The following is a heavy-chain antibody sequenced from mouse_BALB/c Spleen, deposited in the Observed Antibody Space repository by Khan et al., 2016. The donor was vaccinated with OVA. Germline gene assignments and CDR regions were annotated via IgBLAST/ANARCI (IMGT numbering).Heavy chain of an antibody. V-gene: IGHV1S135*01. CDR2: IDPFSGST. J-gene: IGHJ3*01. CDR1: GYSFTTYY. Sequence: IQLVQSGPELMKPGASVKISCKASGYSFTTYYIHWVMQSHGTSLEWIGYIDPFSGSTTYNQKFKGKATLTVDKSSSTAYIHLSNLTSEDSAVYDCTRHGFVAWFTYWGQGTLVTVSA. D-gene: IGHD2-2*01. CDR3: TRHGFVAWFTY.